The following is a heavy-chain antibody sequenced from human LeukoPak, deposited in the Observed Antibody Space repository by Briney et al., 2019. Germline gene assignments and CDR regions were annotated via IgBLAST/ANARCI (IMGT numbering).Heavy chain of an antibody. Sequence: NASETLSLTCAVSGGSISSGGYSWSWIRQPPGKAMEFIAYIYYTGNTYFNPSLKSRVTISVDTSKNQFSLKLSSVTAADTAVYYCARVLAAAGNNWFDPWGQGTLVTVSS. CDR1: GGSISSGGYS. CDR3: ARVLAAAGNNWFDP. J-gene: IGHJ5*02. D-gene: IGHD6-13*01. V-gene: IGHV4-30-4*07. CDR2: IYYTGNT.